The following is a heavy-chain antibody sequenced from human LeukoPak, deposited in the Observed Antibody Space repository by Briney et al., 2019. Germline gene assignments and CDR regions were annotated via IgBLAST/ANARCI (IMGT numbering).Heavy chain of an antibody. V-gene: IGHV4-39*01. Sequence: PSETLSLTCTVSGGSISSSSYYWGWIRQPPGKGLEWIGSIYYSGSTYYNPSLKSRVTISVDTSKNQFSLKLSSVTAADTAVYYCARGRGEGRGIAMIRGVRAPSYNWFDPWGHGTLVTVSS. CDR2: IYYSGST. CDR3: ARGRGEGRGIAMIRGVRAPSYNWFDP. J-gene: IGHJ5*02. D-gene: IGHD3-10*01. CDR1: GGSISSSSYY.